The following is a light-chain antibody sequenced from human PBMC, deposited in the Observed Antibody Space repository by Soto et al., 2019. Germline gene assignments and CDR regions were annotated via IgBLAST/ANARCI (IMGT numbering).Light chain of an antibody. V-gene: IGLV2-14*01. Sequence: QSVLTQPASVSGSPGQSITISCTGTSSDVGGYNYVSWYQQHPGKAPKLMIYDVSNRPSGVSNRFSGSKSGNTASLTISGIXXEXEADYYCSSYTSSSTPVFGTGTKLTVL. CDR3: SSYTSSSTPV. CDR1: SSDVGGYNY. J-gene: IGLJ1*01. CDR2: DVS.